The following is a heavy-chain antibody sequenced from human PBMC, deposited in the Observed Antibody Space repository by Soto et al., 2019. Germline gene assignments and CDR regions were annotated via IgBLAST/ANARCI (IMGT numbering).Heavy chain of an antibody. CDR3: ARGLVGATAFDI. J-gene: IGHJ3*02. Sequence: SETLTLTCAVYGGSFSGYYWSWIRQPPGKGLEWIGESNHSGSTNYNPSLKSRVTISVDTSKTQFSLKLSSVTAADTAVYYCARGLVGATAFDIWGQGTMVTVSS. CDR1: GGSFSGYY. V-gene: IGHV4-34*01. D-gene: IGHD1-26*01. CDR2: SNHSGST.